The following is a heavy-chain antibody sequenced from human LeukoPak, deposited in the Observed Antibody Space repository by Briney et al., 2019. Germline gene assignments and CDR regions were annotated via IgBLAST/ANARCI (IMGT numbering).Heavy chain of an antibody. Sequence: GGSLRLSCGVSGFTFDDYGMSWVRQVPGRGLEGVSGIAWNGGKTGYTDSVKGRFTISRDNGKKSLYLEMKFLRADDTDLYYCARDTDSRYGFGHYGDAFDIWGQGTLVTVST. CDR3: ARDTDSRYGFGHYGDAFDI. CDR1: GFTFDDYG. D-gene: IGHD4-17*01. V-gene: IGHV3-20*04. J-gene: IGHJ3*02. CDR2: IAWNGGKT.